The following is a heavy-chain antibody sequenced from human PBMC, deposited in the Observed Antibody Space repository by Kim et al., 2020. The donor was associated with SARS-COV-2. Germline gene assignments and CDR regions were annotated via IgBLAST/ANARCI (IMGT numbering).Heavy chain of an antibody. CDR1: GGSFSGYY. V-gene: IGHV4-34*01. J-gene: IGHJ6*02. CDR2: INHSGST. CDR3: ATAGPSGSYLYYYYGMDV. Sequence: SETLSLTCAVYGGSFSGYYWSWIRQPPGKGLEWIGEINHSGSTNYNPSLKSRVTISVDTSKNQFSLKLSSVTAADTAVYYCATAGPSGSYLYYYYGMDVWGQGTTVTVSS. D-gene: IGHD1-26*01.